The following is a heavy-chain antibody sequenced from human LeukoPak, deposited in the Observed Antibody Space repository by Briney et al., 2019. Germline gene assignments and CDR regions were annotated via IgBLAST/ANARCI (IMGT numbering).Heavy chain of an antibody. CDR2: IYYSGST. CDR3: ARDHLPAGAPGYYMDV. CDR1: GGSISSSSYY. Sequence: SETLSLTCTVSGGSISSSSYYWGWIRQPPGKGLEWIGSIYYSGSTYYNPSLKSRVTISVDTSKNQFPPMLRSVTAADTAVYYCARDHLPAGAPGYYMDVWGKGTTVTVSS. V-gene: IGHV4-39*06. J-gene: IGHJ6*03. D-gene: IGHD4/OR15-4a*01.